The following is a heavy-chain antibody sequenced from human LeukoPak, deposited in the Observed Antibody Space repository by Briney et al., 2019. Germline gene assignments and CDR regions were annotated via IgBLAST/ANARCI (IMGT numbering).Heavy chain of an antibody. CDR3: AKRGHYSINWYHYFDY. J-gene: IGHJ4*02. D-gene: IGHD6-13*01. CDR1: GFTFSSYG. V-gene: IGHV3-30*18. CDR2: ISYDGSNK. Sequence: SGGSLRLSCAASGFTFSSYGMHWVRQAPGKGLGWVAVISYDGSNKYYADSVKGRFTISRDNSEDTLFLQMNSLRPDDTAVYYCAKRGHYSINWYHYFDYWGQGTLVTVSS.